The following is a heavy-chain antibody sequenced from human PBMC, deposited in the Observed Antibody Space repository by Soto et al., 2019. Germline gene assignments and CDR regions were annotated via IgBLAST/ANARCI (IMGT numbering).Heavy chain of an antibody. J-gene: IGHJ4*02. V-gene: IGHV3-33*01. Sequence: GGSLRLSCAASGFTFSSYGMHWVRQAPGKGLEWVAVIWYDGSNKYYADSVKGRFTISRDNSKNTLYLQMNSLRAEDTAVYYCARSDIVVVVATPYPPYYFDYWGQGTLVTVSS. CDR3: ARSDIVVVVATPYPPYYFDY. CDR1: GFTFSSYG. D-gene: IGHD2-15*01. CDR2: IWYDGSNK.